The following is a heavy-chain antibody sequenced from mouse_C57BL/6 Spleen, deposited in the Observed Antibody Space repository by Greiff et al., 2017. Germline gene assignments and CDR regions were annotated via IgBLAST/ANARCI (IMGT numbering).Heavy chain of an antibody. CDR1: GYAFSSSW. Sequence: VQLQESGPELVKPGASVKLSCKASGYAFSSSWMNWVKQRPGKGLEWIGRIYPGDGDTNYNGKFKGKATLTADKSSSTAYMQLSSLTSEDSAVYFCARWNYGSSYGFDVWGTGTTVTVSS. D-gene: IGHD1-1*01. J-gene: IGHJ1*03. CDR3: ARWNYGSSYGFDV. V-gene: IGHV1-82*01. CDR2: IYPGDGDT.